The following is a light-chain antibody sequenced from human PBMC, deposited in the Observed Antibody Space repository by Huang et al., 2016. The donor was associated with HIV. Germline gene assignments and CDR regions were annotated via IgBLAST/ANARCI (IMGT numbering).Light chain of an antibody. Sequence: IQMTQSPSSLSASVGDRVTISCRSSQSFSSSLNWYQHRPGKAPKLLIYAAFRLQSGVPSRFSGSVSGTDFSLTINSLQPEDFATYYGQQSDSTPYTFGQGTKLEIK. V-gene: IGKV1-39*01. CDR3: QQSDSTPYT. CDR1: QSFSSS. J-gene: IGKJ2*01. CDR2: AAF.